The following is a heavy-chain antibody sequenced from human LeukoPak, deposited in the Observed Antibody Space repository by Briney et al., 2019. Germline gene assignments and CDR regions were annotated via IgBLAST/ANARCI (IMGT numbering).Heavy chain of an antibody. J-gene: IGHJ4*02. CDR3: ARATIPYYFNY. V-gene: IGHV4-59*01. D-gene: IGHD5-12*01. CDR1: DGSISIYY. CDR2: IYYSGST. Sequence: SETLSLTCTVSDGSISIYYWSWIRQPPGTGLEWIGYIYYSGSTNYTPPLTSRVTISVDTSKNQFSMTLSSVTAADTAVYYCARATIPYYFNYWGQGTLVTVSS.